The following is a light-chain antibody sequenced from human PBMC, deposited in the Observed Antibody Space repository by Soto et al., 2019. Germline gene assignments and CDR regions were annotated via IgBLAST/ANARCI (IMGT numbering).Light chain of an antibody. CDR2: EVT. CDR3: YSYRRGSAHV. J-gene: IGLJ1*01. Sequence: QAVVTQPASVSGSPGQSITISCTGTSSDVGGYDRVSWYQQHPDKAPKLIIYEVTNRPSGISDRFSGSKSGDTASLTISGLQAEDEADYYCYSYRRGSAHVFGTGTKLTVL. V-gene: IGLV2-14*01. CDR1: SSDVGGYDR.